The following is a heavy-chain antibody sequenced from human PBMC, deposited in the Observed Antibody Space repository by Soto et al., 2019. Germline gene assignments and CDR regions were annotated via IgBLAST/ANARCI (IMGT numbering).Heavy chain of an antibody. V-gene: IGHV3-30*18. CDR2: ISYDGSNK. Sequence: PGGSLRLSCAASGFTFSSYGMHWVRQAPGKGLEWVAVISYDGSNKYYADSVKGRFTISRDNSKNTLYLQMNSLRAEDTAVYYCAKDGHIAVAGGNWFDPWGQGTLVTVPQ. D-gene: IGHD6-19*01. CDR3: AKDGHIAVAGGNWFDP. CDR1: GFTFSSYG. J-gene: IGHJ5*02.